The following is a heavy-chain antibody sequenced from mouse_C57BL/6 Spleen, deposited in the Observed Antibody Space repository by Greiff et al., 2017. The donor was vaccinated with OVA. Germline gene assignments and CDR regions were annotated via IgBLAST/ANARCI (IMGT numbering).Heavy chain of an antibody. V-gene: IGHV1-52*01. J-gene: IGHJ2*01. CDR3: ARSYDGYYGVYFDY. Sequence: QVQLQQPGAELVRPGSSVKLSCKASGYTFTSYWMHWVKQRPIQGLEWIGNIDPSDSETHYNQKFKDKATLTVDKSSSTAYMQLSSLTSEDSAVYYCARSYDGYYGVYFDYWGQGTTLTVSS. CDR2: IDPSDSET. D-gene: IGHD2-3*01. CDR1: GYTFTSYW.